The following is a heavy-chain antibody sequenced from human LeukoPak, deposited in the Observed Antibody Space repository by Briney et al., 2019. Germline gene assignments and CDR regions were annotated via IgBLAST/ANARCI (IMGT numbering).Heavy chain of an antibody. J-gene: IGHJ6*03. CDR1: GFTFSSYA. V-gene: IGHV3-30*04. Sequence: GGSLRLSCAASGFTFSSYAMHWVRQAPGKGLEWVAVISYDGSNKYYADSVKGRFTISRDNSKNTLYLQMNSLRAEDTAVYYCAGLRLVYYYMDVWGKGTTVIISS. CDR3: AGLRLVYYYMDV. CDR2: ISYDGSNK. D-gene: IGHD4-17*01.